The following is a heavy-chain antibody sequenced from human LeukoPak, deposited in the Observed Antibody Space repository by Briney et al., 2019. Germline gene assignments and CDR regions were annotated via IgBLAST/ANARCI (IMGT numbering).Heavy chain of an antibody. D-gene: IGHD3-3*01. CDR3: ARDSGVDRGFTIFGVERGYYFDY. CDR1: GYTITSYY. CDR2: INPIVGST. J-gene: IGHJ4*02. Sequence: ASVKGSCKASGYTITSYYMHWVRQAPGQGLEWMGRINPIVGSTSYAQKFQVRLTMTRDTSTSTVYMQLSSPRSEDTAVYYCARDSGVDRGFTIFGVERGYYFDYWGQGTLVTVSS. V-gene: IGHV1-46*01.